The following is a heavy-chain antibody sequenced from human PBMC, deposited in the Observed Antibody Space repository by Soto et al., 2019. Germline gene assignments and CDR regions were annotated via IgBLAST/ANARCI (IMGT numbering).Heavy chain of an antibody. J-gene: IGHJ6*02. CDR1: GYTFTGYY. CDR3: ARDGPIALRWYYYYGMDV. D-gene: IGHD6-13*01. Sequence: QVQLVQSGAEVKKPGASVKVSCKASGYTFTGYYMHWVRQAPGQGLEWMGWINPNSGGTNYAQKFQVRVTMTRDTSISTAYMELSRLRSDDTAVYYCARDGPIALRWYYYYGMDVWGQGTTVTVSS. V-gene: IGHV1-2*02. CDR2: INPNSGGT.